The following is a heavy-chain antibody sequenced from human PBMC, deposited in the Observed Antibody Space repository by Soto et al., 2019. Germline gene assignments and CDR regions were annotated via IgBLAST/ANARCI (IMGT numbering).Heavy chain of an antibody. Sequence: ASVKVSCKASGYTFTSYYMHWVRQAPGQGLEWMGIINPSGGSTSYAQKFQGRVTMTRDTSTSTVYMELSSLRSEDTAVYYCARDVLVDCSSTSCSPGGYYYYGMDVWGQGITVTVSS. CDR2: INPSGGST. CDR1: GYTFTSYY. D-gene: IGHD2-2*01. V-gene: IGHV1-46*03. J-gene: IGHJ6*02. CDR3: ARDVLVDCSSTSCSPGGYYYYGMDV.